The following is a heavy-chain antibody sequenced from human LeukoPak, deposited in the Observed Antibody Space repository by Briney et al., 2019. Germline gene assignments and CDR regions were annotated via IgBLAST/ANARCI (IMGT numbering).Heavy chain of an antibody. CDR3: ARDLVYGSIPYGMDV. J-gene: IGHJ6*02. Sequence: GGSLRLSCAASGFTFDDYAMHWVRQAPGKGLEWVSVIYSGGSTYYADSVKGRFTISRDNSKNTLYLQMNSLRAEDTAVYYCARDLVYGSIPYGMDVWGQGTTVTVSS. CDR1: GFTFDDYA. V-gene: IGHV3-53*01. D-gene: IGHD2-2*02. CDR2: IYSGGST.